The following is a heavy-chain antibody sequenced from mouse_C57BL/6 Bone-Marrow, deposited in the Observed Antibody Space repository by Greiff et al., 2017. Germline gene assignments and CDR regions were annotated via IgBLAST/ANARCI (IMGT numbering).Heavy chain of an antibody. J-gene: IGHJ4*01. V-gene: IGHV1-63*01. D-gene: IGHD2-5*01. Sequence: VQLQESGAELVRPGTSVKMSCKASGYTFTNYWIGWAKQRPGHGLEWIGDIYPGGGYTNYNEKFKGKATLTADKSSSTAYMQFSSLTSEDSAIYYCARLSNYAYYAMDYWGQGTSGTVSS. CDR1: GYTFTNYW. CDR3: ARLSNYAYYAMDY. CDR2: IYPGGGYT.